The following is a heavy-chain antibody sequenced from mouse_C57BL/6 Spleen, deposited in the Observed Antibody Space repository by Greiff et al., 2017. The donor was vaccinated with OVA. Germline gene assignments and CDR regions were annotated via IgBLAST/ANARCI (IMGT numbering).Heavy chain of an antibody. J-gene: IGHJ1*03. V-gene: IGHV5-16*01. CDR3: ARAYYYEYFDV. CDR2: INYDGSST. CDR1: GFTFSDYY. D-gene: IGHD1-1*01. Sequence: DVHLVESEGGLVQPGSSMKLSCTASGFTFSDYYMAWVRQVPEKGLEWVANINYDGSSTYYLDSLKSRFIISRDNAKNILYLQMSSLKSEDTATYYCARAYYYEYFDVWGTGTTVTVSS.